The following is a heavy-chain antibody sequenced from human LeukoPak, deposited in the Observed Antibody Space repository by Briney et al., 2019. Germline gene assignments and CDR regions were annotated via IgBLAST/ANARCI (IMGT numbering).Heavy chain of an antibody. CDR3: ARVGKTPVGYCTNGVCPYYYYYMDV. CDR1: VGSFSGYY. Sequence: SETLSLTCAVYVGSFSGYYWSWIRQPPGKGLEWIGEINHSGSTNYNPSLKSRVTMSVDTSKNQFSLELRSVTAADTALYYCARVGKTPVGYCTNGVCPYYYYYMDVWGKGTTVTVSS. D-gene: IGHD2-8*01. J-gene: IGHJ6*03. CDR2: INHSGST. V-gene: IGHV4-34*01.